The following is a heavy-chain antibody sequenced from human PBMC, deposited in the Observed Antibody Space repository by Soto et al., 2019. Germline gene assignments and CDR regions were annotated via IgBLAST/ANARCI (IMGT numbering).Heavy chain of an antibody. Sequence: GGSLRLSCAASGFTFSNSAMTWVRQAPAKGLEWVSTIRDSDSGGSTFYADSVKGRFTISRHDSKNTLYLQMSSLRAEDTAMYYCAKVRVGIDVDFDYWGQGALVTVSS. CDR3: AKVRVGIDVDFDY. CDR2: IRDSDSGGST. V-gene: IGHV3-23*01. CDR1: GFTFSNSA. D-gene: IGHD2-21*01. J-gene: IGHJ4*02.